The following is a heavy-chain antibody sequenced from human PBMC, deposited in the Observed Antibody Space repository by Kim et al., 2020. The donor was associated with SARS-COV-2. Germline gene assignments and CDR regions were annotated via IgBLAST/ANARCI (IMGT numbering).Heavy chain of an antibody. D-gene: IGHD2-15*01. CDR3: VRENYWAFDI. Sequence: GGSLRLSCATSGFTLSLYSMYWVRQSPGKGLEWVSHISGTGTITKHADSVRGRFTISRDNAKNSLFLQMNGLRAEDTAVYYCVRENYWAFDIWGQGTMVT. J-gene: IGHJ3*02. V-gene: IGHV3-48*04. CDR1: GFTLSLYS. CDR2: ISGTGTIT.